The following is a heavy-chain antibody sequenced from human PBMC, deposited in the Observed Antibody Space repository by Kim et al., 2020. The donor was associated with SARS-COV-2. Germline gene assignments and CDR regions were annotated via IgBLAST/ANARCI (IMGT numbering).Heavy chain of an antibody. Sequence: GGSLRLSCAAPGFTFSSYSMNWVRQAPGKGLEWVSSISSSSSYIYYADSVKGRFTISRDNAKNSLHLQMNSLRAEDTAVYYCARDDPPSSCSPWGQGTLVTVSS. CDR1: GFTFSSYS. CDR3: ARDDPPSSCSP. CDR2: ISSSSSYI. J-gene: IGHJ5*02. V-gene: IGHV3-21*01. D-gene: IGHD3-10*02.